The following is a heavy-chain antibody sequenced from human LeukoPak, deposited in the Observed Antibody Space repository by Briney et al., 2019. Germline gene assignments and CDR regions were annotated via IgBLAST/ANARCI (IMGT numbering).Heavy chain of an antibody. D-gene: IGHD1-26*01. Sequence: GASVKVSCKASGGTFSNYAISWVRQAPGQGLEWMGGIIPIFGTANYAQKFQGRVTITADESTSTAYMELSSLRSEDTAVYYCARDNSVGDNAWWFDPWGQGTLVTVSS. CDR1: GGTFSNYA. CDR2: IIPIFGTA. CDR3: ARDNSVGDNAWWFDP. V-gene: IGHV1-69*13. J-gene: IGHJ5*02.